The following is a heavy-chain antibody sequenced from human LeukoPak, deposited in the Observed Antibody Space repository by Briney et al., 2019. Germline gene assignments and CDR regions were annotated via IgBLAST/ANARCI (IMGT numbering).Heavy chain of an antibody. D-gene: IGHD4-17*01. Sequence: SETLSLTCTVSGGSISSYYWSWIRQPPGKGLEWIGYIYYSGSTNYNPSLKSRVTISVDTSKNQFSLKLSSVTAADTAVYYCARDEHGDFQGFDYWGQGTRVTVSS. CDR1: GGSISSYY. CDR3: ARDEHGDFQGFDY. J-gene: IGHJ4*02. CDR2: IYYSGST. V-gene: IGHV4-59*01.